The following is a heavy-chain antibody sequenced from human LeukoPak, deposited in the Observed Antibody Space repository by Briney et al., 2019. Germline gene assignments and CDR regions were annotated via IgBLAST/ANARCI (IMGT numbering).Heavy chain of an antibody. CDR2: INHSGST. CDR1: GGSFSGDY. Sequence: PSETLSLTCAVYGGSFSGDYWSWIRQPPGKGLEWIGEINHSGSTNYNPSLKSRVTISVDTSKNQFSLKLSSVTAADTAVYYCARGHHYCYGMDVWGQGTTVTVSS. J-gene: IGHJ6*02. CDR3: ARGHHYCYGMDV. V-gene: IGHV4-34*01.